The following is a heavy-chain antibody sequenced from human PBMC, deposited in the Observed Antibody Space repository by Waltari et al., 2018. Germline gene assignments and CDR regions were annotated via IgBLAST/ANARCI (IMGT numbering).Heavy chain of an antibody. V-gene: IGHV4-4*07. CDR2: IYTTGSP. Sequence: QVHLQASGPGLVKASETLHITCTVPDGSISTYHWNWVRQPAGKGLEWIGRIYTTGSPTYNPSLRRRVTMSVDASKSQFSLKLTSVTAADTAVYYCASGPGKYFYYMDVWGKGTTVTVSS. J-gene: IGHJ6*03. CDR1: DGSISTYH. CDR3: ASGPGKYFYYMDV.